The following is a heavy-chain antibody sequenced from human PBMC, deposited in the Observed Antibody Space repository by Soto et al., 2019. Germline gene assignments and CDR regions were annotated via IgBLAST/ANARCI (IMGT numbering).Heavy chain of an antibody. D-gene: IGHD2-8*01. J-gene: IGHJ4*02. CDR1: GGSISSGGYS. Sequence: SETLSLTCAVSGGSISSGGYSWSWIRQPPGKGLEWIGYIYHSGSTYYNPSLKSRVTISVDRSKNKFSLKLSSVTAADTAVYYCARSIGYCTNGICPYEYWGQGTLVTVSS. V-gene: IGHV4-30-2*01. CDR2: IYHSGST. CDR3: ARSIGYCTNGICPYEY.